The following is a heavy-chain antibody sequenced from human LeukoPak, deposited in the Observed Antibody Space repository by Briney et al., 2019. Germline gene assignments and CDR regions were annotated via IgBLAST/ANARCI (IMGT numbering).Heavy chain of an antibody. CDR1: GLTVSKNY. CDR2: IYSGGST. V-gene: IGHV3-66*01. Sequence: GGSLRLSCAASGLTVSKNYMSWVRQAPGKGLESVSVIYSGGSTYYADSVRGRFTISRDNAKNSLYLQMNSLRAEDTAVYYCARSITMIASDAFDIWGQGTMVTVSS. J-gene: IGHJ3*02. CDR3: ARSITMIASDAFDI. D-gene: IGHD3-22*01.